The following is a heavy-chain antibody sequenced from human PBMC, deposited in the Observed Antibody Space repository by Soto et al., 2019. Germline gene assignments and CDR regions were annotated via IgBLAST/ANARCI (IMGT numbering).Heavy chain of an antibody. D-gene: IGHD5-18*01. V-gene: IGHV3-11*01. CDR2: ISSRGDTI. Sequence: PGGSLRLSCAASGFTFSDYYMSWIRQAPGQGLEWLSYISSRGDTIYYADSVKGRFTISRDNDKNSLYLQMSSLRAEDTAVYYCARSGFNYGFGYYFDYWGQGTLVTVSS. CDR1: GFTFSDYY. J-gene: IGHJ4*02. CDR3: ARSGFNYGFGYYFDY.